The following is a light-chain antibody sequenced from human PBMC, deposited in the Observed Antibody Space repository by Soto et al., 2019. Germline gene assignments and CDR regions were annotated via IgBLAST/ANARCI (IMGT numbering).Light chain of an antibody. CDR3: MQTLHTPLYT. CDR2: EVS. J-gene: IGKJ2*01. V-gene: IGKV2D-29*01. Sequence: EIVMTQTPLSLSVIPGQPASISCKSSESLLHTDGKTYLFWYLQRPGQPPQLLISEVSNRFSGVPDRFSGSGSGTDFTLMISRVETEDVGVYYCMQTLHTPLYTFGQGTKLEIK. CDR1: ESLLHTDGKTY.